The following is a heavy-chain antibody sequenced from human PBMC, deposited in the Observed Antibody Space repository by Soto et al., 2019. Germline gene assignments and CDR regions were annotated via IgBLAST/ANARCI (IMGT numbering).Heavy chain of an antibody. J-gene: IGHJ4*02. V-gene: IGHV1-18*01. CDR2: VSTYNGNT. CDR1: GYIFTSFG. D-gene: IGHD3-10*01. Sequence: QVQLVQSGAEVKKPGASVTVACRASGYIFTSFGITWVGQAPGQGLEWMGWVSTYNGNTKYAQKLQGRVTMSTDTSTSTAYMELRSLRSDDTAVYYCTRGAGQGSGSYDWGQGTLVTVSS. CDR3: TRGAGQGSGSYD.